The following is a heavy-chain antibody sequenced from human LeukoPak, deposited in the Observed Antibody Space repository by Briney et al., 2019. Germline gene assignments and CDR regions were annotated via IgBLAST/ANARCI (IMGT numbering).Heavy chain of an antibody. V-gene: IGHV3-23*01. J-gene: IGHJ4*02. CDR3: AKGRYYDILTGYQYYFDY. CDR1: GFTVSSNS. CDR2: ISGSGGTT. D-gene: IGHD3-9*01. Sequence: GGSLRLSCAASGFTVSSNSMSWVRQAPGKGLEWVSAISGSGGTTYYADSVKGRFTISRDNSKNTLYLQMNSLRAEDTAVYYCAKGRYYDILTGYQYYFDYWGQGTLVTVSS.